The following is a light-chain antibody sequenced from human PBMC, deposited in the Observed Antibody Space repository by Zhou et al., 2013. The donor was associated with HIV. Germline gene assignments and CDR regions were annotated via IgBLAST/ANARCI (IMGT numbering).Light chain of an antibody. CDR3: QHYDGSVLT. CDR1: QSISNW. Sequence: DIQMTQSPSTLSASVGDRVTITCRASQSISNWLAWYQQQPGQVPKLLIYQASSLHSGVPSRFRGSGSGTEFTLTISTLQPDDSATYYCQHYDGSVLTFGGGTKVEIK. CDR2: QAS. V-gene: IGKV1-5*03. J-gene: IGKJ4*01.